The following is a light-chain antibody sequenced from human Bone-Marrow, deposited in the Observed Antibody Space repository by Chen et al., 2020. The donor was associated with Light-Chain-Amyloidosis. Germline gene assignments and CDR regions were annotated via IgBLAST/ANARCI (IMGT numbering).Light chain of an antibody. J-gene: IGKJ2*01. V-gene: IGKV1-33*01. Sequence: DIQMTQSPSSLLASVGDRVTITCQASQDISNYLNWYQQKPGKAPKLLIHDASSLESGVPSRFSGSGSGTDFTFTISSLQPEDIGTYHCQQYYDLPFTVGQGTKLEI. CDR3: QQYYDLPFT. CDR1: QDISNY. CDR2: DAS.